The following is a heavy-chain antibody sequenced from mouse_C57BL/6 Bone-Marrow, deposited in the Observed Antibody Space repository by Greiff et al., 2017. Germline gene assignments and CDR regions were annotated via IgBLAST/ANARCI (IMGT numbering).Heavy chain of an antibody. D-gene: IGHD1-1*02. J-gene: IGHJ4*01. Sequence: QVQLQQPGAELVKPGASVKMSCKASGYTFTSYWITWVKQRPGQGLEWIGDIYPGSGSTNYNEKFKSKATLTVDTSSSTAYMQLSILTSEYSAVYYCARWALSSYAMDYWGQGTSVTVSS. CDR2: IYPGSGST. CDR1: GYTFTSYW. V-gene: IGHV1-55*01. CDR3: ARWALSSYAMDY.